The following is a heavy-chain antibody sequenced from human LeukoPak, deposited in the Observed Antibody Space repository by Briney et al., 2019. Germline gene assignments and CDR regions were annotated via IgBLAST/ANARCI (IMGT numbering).Heavy chain of an antibody. V-gene: IGHV4-39*07. J-gene: IGHJ1*01. CDR2: ISYSGST. D-gene: IGHD3-22*01. CDR3: ARVVQSTDSSGFYLPEYFQH. Sequence: PSETLSLTCTVSGDSISISTYYWGWIRQPPGKGLEWIGSISYSGSTYYNPSLKSRVTISVDTSKNQFSLKLSSVTAADTAVYYCARVVQSTDSSGFYLPEYFQHWGQGTLVAVSS. CDR1: GDSISISTYY.